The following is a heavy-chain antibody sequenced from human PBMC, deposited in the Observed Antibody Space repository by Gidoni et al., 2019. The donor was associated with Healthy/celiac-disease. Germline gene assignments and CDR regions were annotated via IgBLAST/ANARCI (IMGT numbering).Heavy chain of an antibody. D-gene: IGHD2-15*01. Sequence: QVQLQQWGAGLLQPSETLFLTCAVYGASFRCYYCSWISQPPARGLEWSGETNHSGSTNYNPSLKSRVTISVDTSKNQFSRKLGSVTAAGTALYYCARHPRRIRDAFDIWGQGTMVTVSS. J-gene: IGHJ3*02. CDR3: ARHPRRIRDAFDI. CDR1: GASFRCYY. V-gene: IGHV4-34*01. CDR2: TNHSGST.